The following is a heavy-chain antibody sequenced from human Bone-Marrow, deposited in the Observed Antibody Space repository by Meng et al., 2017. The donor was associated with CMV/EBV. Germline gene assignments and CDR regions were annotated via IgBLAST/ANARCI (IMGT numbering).Heavy chain of an antibody. CDR3: VKDRGGTVDFDF. Sequence: SCQTFGYTFTAYASHWVRQAPGKRFEWMGWINADNGDTQYSQKVQGRVIITRDRSASTSYMAQNNLRPDDTAIYYCVKDRGGTVDFDFWGQGTLVTVSS. D-gene: IGHD1-7*01. J-gene: IGHJ4*02. CDR1: GYTFTAYA. V-gene: IGHV1-3*01. CDR2: INADNGDT.